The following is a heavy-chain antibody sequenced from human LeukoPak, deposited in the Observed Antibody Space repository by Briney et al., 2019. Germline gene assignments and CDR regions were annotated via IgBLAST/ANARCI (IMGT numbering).Heavy chain of an antibody. V-gene: IGHV3-74*01. CDR2: IKSDGSVT. Sequence: PGGSLRLSCAASGFTFSSYYMHWVRQAPGKGLVWVSRIKSDGSVTGYADSVKGRFTISRDNAKYTVYLQMNSLRAEDTAVYYCARDWIDRGTFDPWGQGTLVTVSS. CDR1: GFTFSSYY. CDR3: ARDWIDRGTFDP. J-gene: IGHJ5*02. D-gene: IGHD2-2*03.